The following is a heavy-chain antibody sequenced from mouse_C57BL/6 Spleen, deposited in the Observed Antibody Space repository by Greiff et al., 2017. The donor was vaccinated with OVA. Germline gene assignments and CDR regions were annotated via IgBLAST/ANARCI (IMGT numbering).Heavy chain of an antibody. CDR3: ARSRVYDYLDYFDY. V-gene: IGHV1-55*01. CDR2: IYPGSGST. Sequence: QVQLQQPGAELVKPGASVKMSCKASGYTFTSYWITWVKQRPGQGLEWIGDIYPGSGSTNYNEKFKSKATLTVDTSSSTAYMQLSSLTSEDSAVYYCARSRVYDYLDYFDYWGQGTTLTVSS. J-gene: IGHJ2*01. D-gene: IGHD2-4*01. CDR1: GYTFTSYW.